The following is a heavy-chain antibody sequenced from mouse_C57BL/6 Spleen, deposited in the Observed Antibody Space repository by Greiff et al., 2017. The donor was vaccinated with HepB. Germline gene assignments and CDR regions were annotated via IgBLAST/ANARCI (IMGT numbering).Heavy chain of an antibody. CDR2: IYPGDGDT. J-gene: IGHJ1*03. V-gene: IGHV1-82*01. CDR3: APGGGPDWYFDV. CDR1: GYAFSSSW. Sequence: VKLVESGPELVKPGASVKISCKASGYAFSSSWMNWVKQRPGKGLEWIGRIYPGDGDTNYNGKFKGKATLTADKSSSTAYMQLSSLTSEDSAVYFCAPGGGPDWYFDVWGTGTTVTVSS.